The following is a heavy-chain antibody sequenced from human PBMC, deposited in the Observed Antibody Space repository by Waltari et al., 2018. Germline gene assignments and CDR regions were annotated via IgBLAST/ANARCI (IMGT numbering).Heavy chain of an antibody. CDR2: IYYSGGT. V-gene: IGHV4-59*01. Sequence: QVQLQESGPGLVKPSETLSLTCTVSGGSISSYYWSWIRQPPGKGLEWIGYIYYSGGTNSNPSRKSRVTISLDTSKNQFSLKLSSVTAADTAVYYCASHSGSYSDAFDIWGQGTMVTVSS. J-gene: IGHJ3*02. CDR3: ASHSGSYSDAFDI. D-gene: IGHD1-26*01. CDR1: GGSISSYY.